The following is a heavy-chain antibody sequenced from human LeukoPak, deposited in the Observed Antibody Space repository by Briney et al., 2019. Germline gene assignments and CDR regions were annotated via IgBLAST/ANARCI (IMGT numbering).Heavy chain of an antibody. CDR1: GYSISSSNY. D-gene: IGHD4-17*01. Sequence: SETLSLTCAVSGYSISSSNYWGWIRQPPGKGLEWIGHIYYSGSIYYNPSLKIRVTMSVDTSKNQFSLKLSSVTAVDTAVYYCARKATTGPTKAAFDIWGQGTMVTVSS. CDR3: ARKATTGPTKAAFDI. CDR2: IYYSGSI. V-gene: IGHV4-28*05. J-gene: IGHJ3*02.